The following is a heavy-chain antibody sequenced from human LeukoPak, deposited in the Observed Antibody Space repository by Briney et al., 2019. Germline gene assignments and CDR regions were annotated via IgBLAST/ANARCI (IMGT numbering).Heavy chain of an antibody. V-gene: IGHV3-21*01. CDR1: GFTFSSYS. Sequence: GGSLRLPCAASGFTFSSYSMNWVRQAPGKGLEWVSSISSSSSYIYYADSVKGRFTISRDNAKNSLYLQMNSLRAEDSATYYCVREGFYFFDFWGQGTLVTVSS. J-gene: IGHJ4*01. CDR2: ISSSSSYI. CDR3: VREGFYFFDF.